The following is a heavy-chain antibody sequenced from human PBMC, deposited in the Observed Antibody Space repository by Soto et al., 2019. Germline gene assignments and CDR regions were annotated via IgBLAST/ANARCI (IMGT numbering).Heavy chain of an antibody. D-gene: IGHD1-1*01. Sequence: QVQLQQWGAGLLKPSETLSLTCAVYGGSFSGYFWSWIRQPPGTNLEWIGEIYNTGSTRYKPSLKARVTISVYTSENQLSLKLTSVAAADTAVYYCARGLDTTVTSRFDYWGQGTLVTVSS. J-gene: IGHJ4*02. CDR1: GGSFSGYF. CDR2: IYNTGST. V-gene: IGHV4-34*01. CDR3: ARGLDTTVTSRFDY.